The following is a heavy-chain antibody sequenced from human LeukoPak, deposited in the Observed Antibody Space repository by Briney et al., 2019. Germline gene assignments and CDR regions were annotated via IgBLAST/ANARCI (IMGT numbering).Heavy chain of an antibody. Sequence: SETLSLTCTVSGGSISSGGYYWSWIRQHPGKRLEWIGYIYYSGSTYYNPSLKSRVTISVDTSKNQFSLKLSSVTAADTAVYYCARHYGDYGPAPHYYYYYMDVWGKGTTVTVSS. CDR3: ARHYGDYGPAPHYYYYYMDV. CDR2: IYYSGST. D-gene: IGHD4-17*01. J-gene: IGHJ6*03. V-gene: IGHV4-31*03. CDR1: GGSISSGGYY.